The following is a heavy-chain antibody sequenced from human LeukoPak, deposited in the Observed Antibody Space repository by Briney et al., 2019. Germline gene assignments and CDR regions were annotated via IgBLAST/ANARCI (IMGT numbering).Heavy chain of an antibody. Sequence: GGSLRLSCAASGFTFSTYNMNWVRQAPGKGLESVSSISSSSNYIYYADSVKGRFTISRDNAKNSLYLQMNSLRAEDTDVYYCARDVGASAPDAFDIWGQGTMVTVSS. J-gene: IGHJ3*02. CDR2: ISSSSNYI. CDR1: GFTFSTYN. D-gene: IGHD1-26*01. CDR3: ARDVGASAPDAFDI. V-gene: IGHV3-21*01.